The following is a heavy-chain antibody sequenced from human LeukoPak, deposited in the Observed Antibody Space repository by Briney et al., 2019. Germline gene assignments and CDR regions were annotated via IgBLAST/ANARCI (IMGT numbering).Heavy chain of an antibody. D-gene: IGHD3-10*01. CDR3: AGALMVRGVISNDY. V-gene: IGHV1-8*03. CDR1: GYTFTSYD. J-gene: IGHJ4*02. CDR2: MNPNSGNT. Sequence: GASVKVSCKASGYTFTSYDINWVRQATGQGLEWMGWMNPNSGNTGYAQKFQGRVTITRNTSISTAYMELSSLRSEDTAVYYCAGALMVRGVISNDYWGQGTLVTVSS.